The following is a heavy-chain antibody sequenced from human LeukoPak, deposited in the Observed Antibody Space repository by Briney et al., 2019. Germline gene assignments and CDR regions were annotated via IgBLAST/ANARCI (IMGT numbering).Heavy chain of an antibody. V-gene: IGHV3-43*02. Sequence: GGSLRLSCAASGFTLGDYAMHWVRQAPGKGLEWVSLISGDGGSTYYADSVKGRFTISRDNSKNSLYLQMNSLRTEDTALYYCAKGGYCSGGSCYSGWFDPWGQGTLVTVSS. CDR1: GFTLGDYA. CDR2: ISGDGGST. CDR3: AKGGYCSGGSCYSGWFDP. J-gene: IGHJ5*02. D-gene: IGHD2-15*01.